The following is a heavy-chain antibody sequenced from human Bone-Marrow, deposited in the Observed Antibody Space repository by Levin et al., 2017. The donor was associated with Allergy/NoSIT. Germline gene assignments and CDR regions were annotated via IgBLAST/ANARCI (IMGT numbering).Heavy chain of an antibody. Sequence: ASVKVSCKASGFTFSNSAVHWARQARGQGLEWIGWIVVGSGNTKYAQSYQDRVTIIRDMSTSTVYMELSSLRFDDTAVYYCAAEDYNIGAIKFDYWGQGTLLTVSS. J-gene: IGHJ4*02. CDR1: GFTFSNSA. V-gene: IGHV1-58*01. D-gene: IGHD2/OR15-2a*01. CDR3: AAEDYNIGAIKFDY. CDR2: IVVGSGNT.